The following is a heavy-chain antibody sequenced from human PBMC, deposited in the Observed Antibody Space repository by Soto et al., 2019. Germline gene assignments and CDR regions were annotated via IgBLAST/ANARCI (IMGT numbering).Heavy chain of an antibody. CDR1: ISGGYY. V-gene: IGHV4-31*02. J-gene: IGHJ4*02. CDR3: ARDTGYYDSSGYLGFLGY. Sequence: ISGGYYWSWIRQHPGKGLEWIGYIYYSGSTYYNPSLKSRVTISVDTSKNQFSLKLSSVTAADTAVYYCARDTGYYDSSGYLGFLGYWGQGTLVTVSS. D-gene: IGHD3-22*01. CDR2: IYYSGST.